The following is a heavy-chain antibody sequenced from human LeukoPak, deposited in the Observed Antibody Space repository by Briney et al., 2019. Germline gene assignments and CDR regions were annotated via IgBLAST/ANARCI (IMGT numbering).Heavy chain of an antibody. Sequence: GGSLRLSCAASGFTFSSYAMSWVRQAPGKGLEWVSIISDGGGSSYYADSVKGRFTISRDNSKNTLYLQMNSLRAEDTAIYYCAKDPTTVTRGYFDYWGQGTLVTVSS. V-gene: IGHV3-23*01. J-gene: IGHJ4*02. CDR1: GFTFSSYA. CDR3: AKDPTTVTRGYFDY. D-gene: IGHD4-17*01. CDR2: ISDGGGSS.